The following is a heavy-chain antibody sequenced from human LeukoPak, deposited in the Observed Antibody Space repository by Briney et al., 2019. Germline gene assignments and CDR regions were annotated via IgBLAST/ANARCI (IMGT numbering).Heavy chain of an antibody. V-gene: IGHV1-18*01. CDR3: ARALPDSNYYDYYYGMDV. D-gene: IGHD4-11*01. Sequence: GASVKVSCKASGYTFTSYGISWVRQAPGQGLEWMGWISAYNGNTNYAQKLQGRVTMTTDTSTSTAYMELRSLRSDDTAVYYCARALPDSNYYDYYYGMDVWGQGTTVTVSS. CDR2: ISAYNGNT. CDR1: GYTFTSYG. J-gene: IGHJ6*02.